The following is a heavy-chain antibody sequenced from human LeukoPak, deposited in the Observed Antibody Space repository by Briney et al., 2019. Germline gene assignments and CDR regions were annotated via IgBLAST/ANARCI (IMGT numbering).Heavy chain of an antibody. CDR2: ISWDGGST. V-gene: IGHV3-43*01. CDR1: GFTFDDYT. Sequence: PGGSLRLSCAASGFTFDDYTMHWVRQAPGKGLEWVSLISWDGGSTYYVDSVKGRFTISRDNSKNSLYLQMNSLRTEDTALYYCAKDRITIFGVVNRYDAFDIWGQGTMVTVSS. J-gene: IGHJ3*02. CDR3: AKDRITIFGVVNRYDAFDI. D-gene: IGHD3-3*01.